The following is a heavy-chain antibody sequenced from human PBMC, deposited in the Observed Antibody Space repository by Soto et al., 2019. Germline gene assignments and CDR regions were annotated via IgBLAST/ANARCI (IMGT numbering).Heavy chain of an antibody. D-gene: IGHD4-17*01. CDR1: GFTFSSYG. J-gene: IGHJ4*02. CDR2: IWYDGSNK. Sequence: QVQLVESGGGVVQPGRSLRLSCAASGFTFSSYGMHWVRQAPGKGLEWVAVIWYDGSNKYYADSVKGRFTISRDNSKNTLYLQMNSLRAEDTAVYYCARAPLLDGDLADYWGQGTLVTVSS. V-gene: IGHV3-33*01. CDR3: ARAPLLDGDLADY.